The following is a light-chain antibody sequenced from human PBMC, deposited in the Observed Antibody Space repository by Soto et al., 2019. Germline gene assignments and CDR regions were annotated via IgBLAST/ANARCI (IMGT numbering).Light chain of an antibody. CDR1: QSIGPY. CDR2: DAV. V-gene: IGKV3-11*01. J-gene: IGKJ4*01. Sequence: EIVLTQSPDTQSLSPGERATLSCRASQSIGPYLAWYQQKPGQSPRLLVYDAVNRAAGAPDRFSGSGSGTDFTLTISSLEPEDSAVYLCQQRSDWPPLTFGGGTKVEIK. CDR3: QQRSDWPPLT.